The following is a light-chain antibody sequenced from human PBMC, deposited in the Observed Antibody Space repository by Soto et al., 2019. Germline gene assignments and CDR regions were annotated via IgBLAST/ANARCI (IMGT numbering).Light chain of an antibody. J-gene: IGKJ2*01. CDR3: QQLNSFPHT. V-gene: IGKV1-9*01. CDR1: QGIASH. Sequence: DIQLTQSPSFLSASVGDRVTITCRASQGIASHLAWYQQKPGKAPKLLIYAASTLQSGVPSRFSGSGSGTDFTLTISSLLPEDFATYYCQQLNSFPHTFGQGTKLEIK. CDR2: AAS.